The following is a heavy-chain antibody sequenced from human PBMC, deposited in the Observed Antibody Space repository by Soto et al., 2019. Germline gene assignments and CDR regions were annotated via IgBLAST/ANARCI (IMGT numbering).Heavy chain of an antibody. CDR2: INPSSGDS. D-gene: IGHD1-26*01. V-gene: IGHV1-2*02. Sequence: QVHLVQSGAEVAKPGASVKVSCKTSGYTFTAYYIHWVRQAPGQGLEWMGWINPSSGDSKYAQKFQGRVTMTSATSISTAYLDLSNLRSDDTAVYYCAREGGSAYGMDVWGQGTTVTVSS. J-gene: IGHJ6*02. CDR1: GYTFTAYY. CDR3: AREGGSAYGMDV.